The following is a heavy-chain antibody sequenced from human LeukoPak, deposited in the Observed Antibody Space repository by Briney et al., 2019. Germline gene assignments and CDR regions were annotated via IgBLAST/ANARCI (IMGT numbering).Heavy chain of an antibody. CDR1: GGTFSSYA. J-gene: IGHJ4*02. CDR2: IIPIFGTA. V-gene: IGHV1-69*05. D-gene: IGHD4-17*01. Sequence: SVKVSCKASGGTFSSYAISWVRQAPGQGLEWMGGIIPIFGTANYAQKFQGRVTITTDESTSTAYMELSSLRSEDTAVYYCASPTYDYGDPLDYWGQGTLSPSPQ. CDR3: ASPTYDYGDPLDY.